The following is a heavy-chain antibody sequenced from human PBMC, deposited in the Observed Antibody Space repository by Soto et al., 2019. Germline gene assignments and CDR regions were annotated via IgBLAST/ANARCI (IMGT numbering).Heavy chain of an antibody. CDR1: GFTFSSYS. V-gene: IGHV3-21*01. J-gene: IGHJ6*03. CDR3: AREYYGSGSYPKGVRYCMDV. Sequence: EVQLVESGGGLVKPGGSLRLSCAASGFTFSSYSMNWVRQAPGKGLEWVSSISSSSSYIYYADSVKGRFTISRDNAKNSLYLQMNSLRAEDTAVYYCAREYYGSGSYPKGVRYCMDVWGKGTTVTVSS. CDR2: ISSSSSYI. D-gene: IGHD3-10*01.